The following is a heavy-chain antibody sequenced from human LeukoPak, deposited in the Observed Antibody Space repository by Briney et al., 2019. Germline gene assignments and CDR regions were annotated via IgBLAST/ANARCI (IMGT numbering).Heavy chain of an antibody. J-gene: IGHJ6*03. D-gene: IGHD6-19*01. Sequence: SSETLSLTCAVYGGSFSGYYWSWIRQPPGKGLEWIGEINHSGSTNYNPSLKSRVTISVDTSKNQFSLKLSSVTAADTAVYYCARHPAVAGTYYYYMDVWGKGTTVTISS. CDR2: INHSGST. CDR3: ARHPAVAGTYYYYMDV. V-gene: IGHV4-34*01. CDR1: GGSFSGYY.